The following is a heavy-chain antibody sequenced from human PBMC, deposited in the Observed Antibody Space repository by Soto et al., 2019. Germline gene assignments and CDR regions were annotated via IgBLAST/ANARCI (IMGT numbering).Heavy chain of an antibody. CDR1: GDSISSGGYH. J-gene: IGHJ4*02. CDR3: ARLAYSSRGGQFFDY. Sequence: QVQLQESGPGLVEPSQTLSLTCNVSGDSISSGGYHWSWIRQRPGKGLERIVYIYYSGDTYYNPSLKSRVAISVHTSKKQISLNLSSATAADTAVYYYARLAYSSRGGQFFDYWGQGVLVTVSS. D-gene: IGHD6-13*01. V-gene: IGHV4-31*03. CDR2: IYYSGDT.